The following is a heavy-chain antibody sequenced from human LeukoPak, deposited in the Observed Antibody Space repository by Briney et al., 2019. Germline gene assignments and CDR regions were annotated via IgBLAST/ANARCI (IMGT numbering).Heavy chain of an antibody. Sequence: PGGSLRLSCAASGFTFSSYAMSWVCEAPGEGLERGSAISGSGGGTYYADSVRGRVTICRDNSKNTLYLQMNSLRAEDTAVYYCAKVRRAIRASLNDDEEYFDYWGQGTLVTVPS. CDR3: AKVRRAIRASLNDDEEYFDY. D-gene: IGHD1-1*01. V-gene: IGHV3-23*01. CDR2: ISGSGGGT. CDR1: GFTFSSYA. J-gene: IGHJ4*02.